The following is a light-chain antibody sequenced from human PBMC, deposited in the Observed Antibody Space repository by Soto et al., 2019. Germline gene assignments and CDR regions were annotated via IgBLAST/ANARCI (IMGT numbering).Light chain of an antibody. Sequence: QSALTQPASVSGSPGQSITISCTGTSSDVGGSGLVSWYQFHPGKAPKLLIFEGFKRPSGVSNRFSGSKSGSTASLTISGLQAEDEADYYCLLYYGGALPNWLFGGGTKLTVL. CDR3: LLYYGGALPNWL. V-gene: IGLV2-23*01. J-gene: IGLJ3*02. CDR1: SSDVGGSGL. CDR2: EGF.